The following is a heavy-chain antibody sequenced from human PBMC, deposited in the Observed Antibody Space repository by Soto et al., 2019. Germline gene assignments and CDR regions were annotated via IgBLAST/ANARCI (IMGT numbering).Heavy chain of an antibody. J-gene: IGHJ6*02. Sequence: QVQLVQSGAEVKKPGSSVKVSCKASGGTFSSYAISWVQQAPGQGLEWMGGIIPIFGTANYAQKFQGRVTITADESTSTAYMELSSLRSEDTAVYYCARVGLGYSYYYYGMDVWGQGTTVTVSS. V-gene: IGHV1-69*01. CDR2: IIPIFGTA. CDR3: ARVGLGYSYYYYGMDV. CDR1: GGTFSSYA. D-gene: IGHD5-18*01.